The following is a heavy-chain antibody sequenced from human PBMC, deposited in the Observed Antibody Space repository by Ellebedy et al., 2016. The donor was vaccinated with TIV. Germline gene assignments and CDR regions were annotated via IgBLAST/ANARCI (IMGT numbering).Heavy chain of an antibody. D-gene: IGHD1-26*01. CDR1: GFTFRSYW. Sequence: GESLKLSCAASGFTFRSYWMSWVRQAPGKGLEWVAVIWYDGRNNYYADSEKGRLTIYRDNSKTTLYLQMHSLRAEDTAVYYCAKAYSWELLLFDYWGQGTLVTVSS. CDR2: IWYDGRNN. J-gene: IGHJ4*02. CDR3: AKAYSWELLLFDY. V-gene: IGHV3-33*06.